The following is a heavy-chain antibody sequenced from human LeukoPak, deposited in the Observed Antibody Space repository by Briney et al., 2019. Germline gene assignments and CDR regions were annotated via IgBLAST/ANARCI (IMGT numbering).Heavy chain of an antibody. CDR2: IYYSGST. D-gene: IGHD2-15*01. CDR1: GGSISSYY. J-gene: IGHJ4*02. CDR3: ARVFSYCSGGSCHRYFDY. Sequence: SETLSLTCTVSGGSISSYYWSWIRQPPGKGLEWIGYIYYSGSTNYYPSLKSRVTISVDTSKNQFSLKLSSVTAADTAVYYCARVFSYCSGGSCHRYFDYWGQGTLVTVSS. V-gene: IGHV4-59*01.